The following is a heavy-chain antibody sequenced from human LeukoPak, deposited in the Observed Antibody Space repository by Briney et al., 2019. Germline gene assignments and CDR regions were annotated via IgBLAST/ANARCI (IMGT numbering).Heavy chain of an antibody. J-gene: IGHJ5*02. CDR1: GFTFSSYS. D-gene: IGHD6-19*01. CDR2: ISSSSSTI. CDR3: ARDRGGWYDWFDP. Sequence: GGSLRLSCAASGFTFSSYSMNWVRQAPGKGLEWVTYISSSSSTIYYADSVKGRFTISRDNAKNSLYLQMNSLRAEDTAVYYCARDRGGWYDWFDPWGQGTLVTVSS. V-gene: IGHV3-48*01.